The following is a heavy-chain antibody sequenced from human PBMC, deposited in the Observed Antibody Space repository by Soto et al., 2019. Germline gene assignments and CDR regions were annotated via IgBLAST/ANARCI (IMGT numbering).Heavy chain of an antibody. J-gene: IGHJ5*02. CDR3: ARQSGYCSSDSCRTGLDP. V-gene: IGHV1-3*01. D-gene: IGHD2-2*01. Sequence: ASGQVCYKASGYSFIRYAMHWVRQAPGERPEWMGWINGGNGNTKYSQKFQGRVKMTRDTSTTTVYMELTSLTHEDTAVYYCARQSGYCSSDSCRTGLDPWGQGTLVTVSS. CDR2: INGGNGNT. CDR1: GYSFIRYA.